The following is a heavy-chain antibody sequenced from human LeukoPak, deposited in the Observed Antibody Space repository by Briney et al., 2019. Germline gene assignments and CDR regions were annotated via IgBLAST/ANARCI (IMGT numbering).Heavy chain of an antibody. J-gene: IGHJ5*02. Sequence: GGSLRLSCAASGFTFSSYSMNWVRQAPGKGLEWVSSISSSSSYIYYADSVKGRFTISRDNAKNSLYLQMNSLSAEDTAVYYCARGIVVVPAAKPGGRFDPWGQGTLVTVSS. D-gene: IGHD2-2*02. CDR1: GFTFSSYS. CDR2: ISSSSSYI. CDR3: ARGIVVVPAAKPGGRFDP. V-gene: IGHV3-21*01.